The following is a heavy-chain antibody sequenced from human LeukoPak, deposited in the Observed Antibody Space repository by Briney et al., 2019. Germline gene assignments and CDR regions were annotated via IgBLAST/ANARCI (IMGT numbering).Heavy chain of an antibody. Sequence: SETLSLTCAVYGGSFSGYYWSWIRQPPGKGLEWIGEINHSGSTNYNPSLKSRVTISVDTSKNQFSLKLSSVTAADTAVYYCARHLAGYYGSGKGFQLDYWGQGTLVTVSS. J-gene: IGHJ4*02. V-gene: IGHV4-34*01. D-gene: IGHD3-10*01. CDR1: GGSFSGYY. CDR3: ARHLAGYYGSGKGFQLDY. CDR2: INHSGST.